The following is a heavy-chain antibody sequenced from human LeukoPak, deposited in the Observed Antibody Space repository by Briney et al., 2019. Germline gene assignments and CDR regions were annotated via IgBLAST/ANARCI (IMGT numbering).Heavy chain of an antibody. CDR1: GGTFSSYA. CDR3: AQKVGSGSSNWFDP. V-gene: IGHV1-69*13. D-gene: IGHD3-10*01. J-gene: IGHJ5*02. Sequence: SVKVSCTASGGTFSSYAISWVRQAPGQGLEWMGGIIPIFGTANYAQKFQGRVTITADESTSTAYMELSSLRSEDTAVYYCAQKVGSGSSNWFDPWGQGTLVTVSS. CDR2: IIPIFGTA.